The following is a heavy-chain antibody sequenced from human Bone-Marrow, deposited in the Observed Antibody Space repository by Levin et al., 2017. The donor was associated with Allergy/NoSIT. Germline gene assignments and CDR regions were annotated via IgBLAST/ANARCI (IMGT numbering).Heavy chain of an antibody. CDR2: ISGSGART. Sequence: GGSLRLSCSGSGFSFNNYAISWVRQAPAKGLEWVSGISGSGARTYYADSVKGRFTISRDNSKETLYLQMTSLRAGDTAVYFCARVAQQLGRRDFNFSSYGMDVWGQGTTVAVSS. CDR3: ARVAQQLGRRDFNFSSYGMDV. CDR1: GFSFNNYA. D-gene: IGHD6-13*01. J-gene: IGHJ6*02. V-gene: IGHV3-23*01.